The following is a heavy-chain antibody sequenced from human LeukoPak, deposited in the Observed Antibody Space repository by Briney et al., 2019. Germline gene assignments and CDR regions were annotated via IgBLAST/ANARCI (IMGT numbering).Heavy chain of an antibody. CDR3: ARTRGYSGYVDAFDI. J-gene: IGHJ3*02. D-gene: IGHD5-12*01. V-gene: IGHV4-39*01. CDR2: IYYSGST. Sequence: PSETLSLTCTVSGGSMSSGSSYWGWIRQPPGKGLEWIGTIYYSGSTYYNPSLKSRVTISADTSKNQFSLKLSSVTAADTAVYYCARTRGYSGYVDAFDIWGQGTMVTVFS. CDR1: GGSMSSGSSY.